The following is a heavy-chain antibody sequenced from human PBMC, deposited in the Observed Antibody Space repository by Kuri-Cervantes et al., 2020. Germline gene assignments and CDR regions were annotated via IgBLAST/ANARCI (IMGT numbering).Heavy chain of an antibody. D-gene: IGHD3-10*01. Sequence: ESLKISCTVSGGSISSYYWSWMRQPAGKGLEWIGRIHTSGDTNYNPSLKSRVTISVDTSKNQFSLKLSSVTAADTAVYYCGGTMVRGVIMADYWGQGTLVTVSS. J-gene: IGHJ4*02. CDR3: GGTMVRGVIMADY. V-gene: IGHV4-4*07. CDR1: GGSISSYY. CDR2: IHTSGDT.